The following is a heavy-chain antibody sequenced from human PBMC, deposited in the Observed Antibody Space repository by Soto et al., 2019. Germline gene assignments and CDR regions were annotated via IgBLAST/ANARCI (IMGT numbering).Heavy chain of an antibody. CDR3: ARDDLSYGKPLKD. CDR2: MNPNSGNT. V-gene: IGHV1-8*01. CDR1: GYTFTSYD. Sequence: ASVKVSCKASGYTFTSYDINWVRQATGQGLEWMGWMNPNSGNTGYAQKFQGRVTMTRNTSISTAYMELSSLRSDDTAVYYCARDDLSYGKPLKDWGQGTLVTVSS. J-gene: IGHJ4*02. D-gene: IGHD1-26*01.